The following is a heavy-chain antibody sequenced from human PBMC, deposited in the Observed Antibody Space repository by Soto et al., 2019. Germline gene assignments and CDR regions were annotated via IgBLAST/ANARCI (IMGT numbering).Heavy chain of an antibody. V-gene: IGHV4-59*11. CDR1: GGSINNHY. Sequence: SETLSLTCTVSGGSINNHYWSWIRQPPGKGLEWLGYVYYNGITNYNPSLKSRVTMSVDTSKNQVSLNLTSLTAADTATYYCARAHSYSEYRGQGIPVTVSS. J-gene: IGHJ4*02. CDR2: VYYNGIT. CDR3: ARAHSYSEY.